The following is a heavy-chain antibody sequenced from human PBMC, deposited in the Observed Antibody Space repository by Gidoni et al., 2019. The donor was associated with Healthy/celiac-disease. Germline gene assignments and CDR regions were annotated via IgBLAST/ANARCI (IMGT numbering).Heavy chain of an antibody. CDR1: GGSISSGGYY. V-gene: IGHV4-31*03. CDR2: IYDSGST. CDR3: AREGYDILTGYLSAFDI. J-gene: IGHJ3*02. D-gene: IGHD3-9*01. Sequence: QVQLQESGPGLVKPSQTLSLTCTFSGGSISSGGYYWSWIRQHPGKGLEWIGYIYDSGSTYYNPSLKSRVTRSVDTSKNQFSLKLSSVTAADTAVYYCAREGYDILTGYLSAFDIWGQGTMVTVSS.